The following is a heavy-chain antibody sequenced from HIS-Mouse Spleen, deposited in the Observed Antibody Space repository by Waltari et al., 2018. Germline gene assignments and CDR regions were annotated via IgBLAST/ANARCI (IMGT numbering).Heavy chain of an antibody. D-gene: IGHD6-13*01. J-gene: IGHJ2*01. CDR2: INYSGST. CDR1: GGSISSSSYY. Sequence: QLQLQESGPGLVKPSETLSLTCTVPGGSISSSSYYWGWIRQPPGKGLDWIGSINYSGSTYYNPSLKSRVTISVDTSKNQFSLKLSSVTAADTAVYYCAREIPYSSSWYDWYFDLWGRGTLVTVSS. CDR3: AREIPYSSSWYDWYFDL. V-gene: IGHV4-39*07.